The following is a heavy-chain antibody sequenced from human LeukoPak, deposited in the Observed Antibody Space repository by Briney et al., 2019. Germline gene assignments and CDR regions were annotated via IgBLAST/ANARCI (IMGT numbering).Heavy chain of an antibody. Sequence: GASVKVSCKASGYAFTIYGISWVRQAPGQGLEWMGWISAYNGNTNYAQKLQGRVTMTTDTSTSTAYMELRSLRSDDTAVYYCAREPHYYDSSGYNSFDYWGQGTLVTISS. CDR2: ISAYNGNT. V-gene: IGHV1-18*01. CDR3: AREPHYYDSSGYNSFDY. D-gene: IGHD3-22*01. J-gene: IGHJ4*02. CDR1: GYAFTIYG.